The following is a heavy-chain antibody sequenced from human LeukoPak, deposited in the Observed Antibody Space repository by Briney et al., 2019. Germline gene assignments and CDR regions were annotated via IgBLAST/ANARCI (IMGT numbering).Heavy chain of an antibody. CDR3: TTGKIYCSTTSCSDDY. D-gene: IGHD2-2*01. J-gene: IGHJ4*02. CDR2: ISAYESNT. Sequence: ASVKVSCKASGYSFTSYGISWVRQAPGQGLEWMGWISAYESNTDSAPKSQGRGTLTRDTSTGTAYMELSSLRSDDTAVYYCTTGKIYCSTTSCSDDYWGQGTLVTVSS. CDR1: GYSFTSYG. V-gene: IGHV1-18*01.